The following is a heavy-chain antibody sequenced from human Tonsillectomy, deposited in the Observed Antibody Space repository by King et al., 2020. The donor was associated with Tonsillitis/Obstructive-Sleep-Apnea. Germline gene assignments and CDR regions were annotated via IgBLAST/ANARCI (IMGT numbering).Heavy chain of an antibody. CDR2: IYPVDSDT. Sequence: QLVQSGAEVKKPGASLKISCKGSGYSFTNYWIAWVRQMPGKGLEWVGIIYPVDSDTRYTPSFQGQVSISVDKSTSTAYLQWSSLKASDTAIYYCARSGTFDSWGQGTLVTVSA. D-gene: IGHD1-14*01. CDR3: ARSGTFDS. V-gene: IGHV5-51*01. CDR1: GYSFTNYW. J-gene: IGHJ4*02.